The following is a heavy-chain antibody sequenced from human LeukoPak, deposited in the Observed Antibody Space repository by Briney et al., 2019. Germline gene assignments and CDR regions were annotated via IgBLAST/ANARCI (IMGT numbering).Heavy chain of an antibody. V-gene: IGHV3-48*04. D-gene: IGHD6-13*01. CDR1: GFTFSSYS. CDR3: ASNDYSSNWY. CDR2: ISTSSSTI. J-gene: IGHJ4*02. Sequence: PGGSLRLSCAASGFTFSSYSMNWARQAPGKGLEWVSYISTSSSTIYYADSVRGRFTISRDNAKNSLYLQMNSLRAEDTAVYYCASNDYSSNWYWGQGTLVTVSS.